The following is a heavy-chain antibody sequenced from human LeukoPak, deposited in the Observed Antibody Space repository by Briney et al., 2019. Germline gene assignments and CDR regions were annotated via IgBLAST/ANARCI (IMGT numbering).Heavy chain of an antibody. CDR3: ARDHAYRTDY. D-gene: IGHD2-2*01. CDR1: GFSFSNDW. V-gene: IGHV3-7*01. Sequence: GGSLRLSCAASGFSFSNDWMCWVRQAPGKGLEWVANINQDESKKYYVDSVKGRFTISRDNAKNSLYLQMSSLRAEDTAVYYCARDHAYRTDYWGQGTLVTASS. CDR2: INQDESKK. J-gene: IGHJ4*02.